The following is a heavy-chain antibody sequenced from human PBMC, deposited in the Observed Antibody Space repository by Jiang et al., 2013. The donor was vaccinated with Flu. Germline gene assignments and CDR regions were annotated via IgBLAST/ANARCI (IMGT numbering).Heavy chain of an antibody. CDR1: GGSISSSSHY. V-gene: IGHV4-39*07. D-gene: IGHD5-12*01. Sequence: GSGLVKPSETLSLTCTASGGSISSSSHYWVWIRQPPGKGLEWIGSIYHDGSTYYKPSLKSRLTISVDTSKSQFSPKLSSVTAADTAVYFCARAQKYSGFELPYFDLWGQGTLVAVSS. J-gene: IGHJ4*02. CDR2: IYHDGST. CDR3: ARAQKYSGFELPYFDL.